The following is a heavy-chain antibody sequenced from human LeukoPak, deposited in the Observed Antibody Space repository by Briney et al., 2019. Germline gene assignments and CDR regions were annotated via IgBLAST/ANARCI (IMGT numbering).Heavy chain of an antibody. D-gene: IGHD3-3*01. CDR2: IYPGDSDT. CDR3: ARSTPYDFWSGSGQAPGYFDY. J-gene: IGHJ4*02. Sequence: GESLKISCKGSGYSFTSYWIGWVGQMPGKGLEWMGIIYPGDSDTRYSPSFQGQVTISADKSISTAYLQWSSLKASDTAMYYCARSTPYDFWSGSGQAPGYFDYWGQGTLVTVSS. V-gene: IGHV5-51*01. CDR1: GYSFTSYW.